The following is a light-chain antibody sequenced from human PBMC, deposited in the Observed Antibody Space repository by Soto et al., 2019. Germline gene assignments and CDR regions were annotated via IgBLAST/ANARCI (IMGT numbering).Light chain of an antibody. CDR3: CSYAGRGYL. CDR2: DVS. Sequence: QSVLTQPRSVSGSPGQSVTISCTGTSSDVGGYNYVSWYQQHPGKAPKLMIYDVSKRPSGVPDRFSGSKSGNTASLTISGLQAEDEADYYCCSYAGRGYLFGTGTKVTVL. J-gene: IGLJ1*01. V-gene: IGLV2-11*01. CDR1: SSDVGGYNY.